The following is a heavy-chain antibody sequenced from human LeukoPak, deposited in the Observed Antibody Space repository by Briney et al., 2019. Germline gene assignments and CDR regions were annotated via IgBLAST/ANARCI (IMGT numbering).Heavy chain of an antibody. D-gene: IGHD3-10*01. V-gene: IGHV6-1*01. CDR3: ARDYASSKRGFYFYMDV. Sequence: SQTLSLTCAISGDSVSSNNAAWNWLRQSPSRGLEWLGRTYYRSRLYNDYAVSVKSLVIISPHTSKNQFSLQLNSVTPEDTALYFCARDYASSKRGFYFYMDVWGKGTTVTVSS. CDR2: TYYRSRLYN. CDR1: GDSVSSNNAA. J-gene: IGHJ6*03.